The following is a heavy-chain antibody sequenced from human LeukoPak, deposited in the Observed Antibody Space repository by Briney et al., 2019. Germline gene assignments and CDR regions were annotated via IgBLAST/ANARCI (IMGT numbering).Heavy chain of an antibody. J-gene: IGHJ6*02. CDR2: IYDSGST. D-gene: IGHD3-9*01. V-gene: IGHV4-39*07. CDR1: GGSIRGSYYY. Sequence: PSETLSLTCTVSGGSIRGSYYYWGWIRQPPGKGLEWIGSIYDSGSTYYNPSLKSRVTISVDTSKNQFSLKLSSVTAADTAVYYCAREVRYFDWLPLYGMDVWGQGTTVTVSS. CDR3: AREVRYFDWLPLYGMDV.